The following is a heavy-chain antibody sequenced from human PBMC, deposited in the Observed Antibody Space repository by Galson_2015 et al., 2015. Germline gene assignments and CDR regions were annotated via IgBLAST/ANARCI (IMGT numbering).Heavy chain of an antibody. J-gene: IGHJ4*02. CDR2: IYHSGST. CDR3: ARDRLIGSSWSRHRGYFDY. D-gene: IGHD6-13*01. V-gene: IGHV4-4*02. Sequence: ETLSLTCAVSGGSISSSNWWRWVRQPPGKGLEWIGEIYHSGSTNYNPSLKSRVTISVDKSKNQFSLKLSSVTAADTAVYYCARDRLIGSSWSRHRGYFDYWGQGTLVTVSS. CDR1: GGSISSSNW.